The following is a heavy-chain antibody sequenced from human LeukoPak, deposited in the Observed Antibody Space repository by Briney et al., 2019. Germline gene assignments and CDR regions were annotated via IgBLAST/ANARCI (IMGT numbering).Heavy chain of an antibody. D-gene: IGHD2-21*02. Sequence: GASVKVSCKASGGTFSSYAIRWVRQAPGQGLEWMGRIIPIFGIANYAQKFQGRVTITADKSTSTAYMELSSLRSEDTAVYYCAREGVVTATEAFDIWGQGTMVTVSS. V-gene: IGHV1-69*04. CDR1: GGTFSSYA. CDR2: IIPIFGIA. J-gene: IGHJ3*02. CDR3: AREGVVTATEAFDI.